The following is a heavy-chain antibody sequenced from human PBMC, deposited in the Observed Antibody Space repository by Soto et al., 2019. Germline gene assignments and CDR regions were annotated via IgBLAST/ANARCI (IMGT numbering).Heavy chain of an antibody. CDR1: GYTFTSYA. V-gene: IGHV7-4-1*01. Sequence: RASVKVSCKASGYTFTSYAMNWVRQAPGQGLEWMGWINTNTGNPTYAQGFTGRFVFSLDTSVSTAYLQICSLKAEDTAVYYCAREGSLTYYYYGMDVWGQGTTVTVSS. CDR2: INTNTGNP. D-gene: IGHD2-15*01. CDR3: AREGSLTYYYYGMDV. J-gene: IGHJ6*02.